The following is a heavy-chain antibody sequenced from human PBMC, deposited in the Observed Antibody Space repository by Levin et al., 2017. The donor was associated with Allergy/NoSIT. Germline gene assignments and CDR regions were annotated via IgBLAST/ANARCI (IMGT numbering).Heavy chain of an antibody. CDR2: INPNSGDT. J-gene: IGHJ4*02. CDR3: ARDAAIGSSDSCTIDF. Sequence: ASVKVSCKASGNSLIGYYIQWVRQAPGQGLEWMGWINPNSGDTNYAQKFQGRVTMTRDTSISTAYMELSRLRSDDTAVYYCARDAAIGSSDSCTIDFWGQGTLVTVSS. D-gene: IGHD2-8*01. CDR1: GNSLIGYY. V-gene: IGHV1-2*02.